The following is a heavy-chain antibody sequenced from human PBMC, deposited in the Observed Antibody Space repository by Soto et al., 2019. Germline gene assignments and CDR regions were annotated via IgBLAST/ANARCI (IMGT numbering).Heavy chain of an antibody. CDR1: RFTFSSYG. Sequence: QVQLVESGGGVVQPGRSLRLSCAASRFTFSSYGMHWVRQAPGKGLEWVAVIWYDGSNKYSADSVKGRFTISRDNSKNTLYLRMNSLRVEDTAVYYCARDLSSGGTNACDVWGQGTVVTVSS. J-gene: IGHJ3*01. CDR2: IWYDGSNK. D-gene: IGHD2-15*01. V-gene: IGHV3-33*01. CDR3: ARDLSSGGTNACDV.